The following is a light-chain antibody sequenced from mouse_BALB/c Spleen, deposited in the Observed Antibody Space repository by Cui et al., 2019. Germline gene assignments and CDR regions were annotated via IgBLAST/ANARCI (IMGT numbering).Light chain of an antibody. CDR3: QQSNSWPTIT. V-gene: IGKV5-48*01. CDR1: QSIGTS. CDR2: YAS. J-gene: IGKJ5*01. Sequence: DILLTQSPAILSVSPGERVSFSCRASQSIGTSIHWYQQRTNGSPRLLIKYASESISGIPSRCSGSGSGTDFTLSINSVESEDIADYYCQQSNSWPTITFGAGTKLELK.